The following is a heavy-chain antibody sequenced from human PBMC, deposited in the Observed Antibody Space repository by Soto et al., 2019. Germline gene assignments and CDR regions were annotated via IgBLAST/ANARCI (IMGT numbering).Heavy chain of an antibody. CDR2: IYATGTT. CDR3: ARVGGYDYYYYYYGMDL. V-gene: IGHV4-4*07. J-gene: IGHJ6*02. CDR1: GASISGYY. Sequence: PSETLSLTCTVSGASISGYYWSWIRKSAGKGLEWIGRIYATGTTDYNPSLKRRVTISVDTSKNQFSLKTSSVTAADTAVYYCARVGGYDYYYYYYGMDLWGQANTVT. D-gene: IGHD5-12*01.